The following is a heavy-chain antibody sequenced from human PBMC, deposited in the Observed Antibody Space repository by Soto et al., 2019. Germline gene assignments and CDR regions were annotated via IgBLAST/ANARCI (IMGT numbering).Heavy chain of an antibody. Sequence: TGGSLRLSCAASGFTFSSYSMNWVRQAPGKGLEWVSSISSSSSYIYYADSVKGRFTISRDNAKNSLYLQMNSLRAEDTAVYYCARDSFYGSGSSWSYYFDYWGQGTLVTVSS. CDR3: ARDSFYGSGSSWSYYFDY. CDR2: ISSSSSYI. V-gene: IGHV3-21*01. J-gene: IGHJ4*02. CDR1: GFTFSSYS. D-gene: IGHD3-10*01.